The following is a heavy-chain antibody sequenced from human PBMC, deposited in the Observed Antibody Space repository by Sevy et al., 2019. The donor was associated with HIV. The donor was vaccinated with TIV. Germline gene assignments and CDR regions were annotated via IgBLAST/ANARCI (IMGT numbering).Heavy chain of an antibody. CDR3: ARYYYDSSGIDY. D-gene: IGHD3-22*01. J-gene: IGHJ4*02. CDR2: ISNSGTSM. CDR1: GFTFSSYE. Sequence: GGSLRLSCVASGFTFSSYEMNWVRQAPGKGLEWVSYISNSGTSMYYSDSVKGRFTISRDNAKNTLYLQMNSLRAEDTAVYYCARYYYDSSGIDYWGQGTLVTVSS. V-gene: IGHV3-48*03.